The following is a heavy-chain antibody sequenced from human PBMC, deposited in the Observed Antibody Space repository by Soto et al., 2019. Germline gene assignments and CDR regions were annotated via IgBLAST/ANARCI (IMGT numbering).Heavy chain of an antibody. CDR1: GYTFTSYD. CDR2: MNPNSGNT. V-gene: IGHV1-8*01. Sequence: ASVKVSCKASGYTFTSYDINWVRQATGQGLEWMGWMNPNSGNTGYAQKFQGRVTMTRNTSISTAYMELSSLRSEDTAVYYCARGRRCSGGSCYIAYYYYMDVWGKGTTVTVSS. CDR3: ARGRRCSGGSCYIAYYYYMDV. J-gene: IGHJ6*03. D-gene: IGHD2-15*01.